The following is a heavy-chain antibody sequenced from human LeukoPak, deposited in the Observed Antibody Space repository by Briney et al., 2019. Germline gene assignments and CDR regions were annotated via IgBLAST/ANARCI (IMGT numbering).Heavy chain of an antibody. Sequence: PSETLSLTCTVSGDSIFRSSYYWGWIRQSPGKELEWIGSVFYSGNTYYNPSLKSRVTISVDTSKNQFSLKLSSVTAADTAVYYCARHYDTSTYDWFDPWGQGTLVTVSS. D-gene: IGHD3-22*01. V-gene: IGHV4-39*01. CDR2: VFYSGNT. CDR3: ARHYDTSTYDWFDP. CDR1: GDSIFRSSYY. J-gene: IGHJ5*02.